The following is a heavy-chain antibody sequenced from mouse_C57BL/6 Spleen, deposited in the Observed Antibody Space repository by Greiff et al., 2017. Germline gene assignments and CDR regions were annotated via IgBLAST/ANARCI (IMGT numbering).Heavy chain of an antibody. CDR1: GFTFSDYG. D-gene: IGHD2-3*01. CDR2: ISSGSSTI. V-gene: IGHV5-17*01. Sequence: VQLKESGGGLVKPGGSLKLSCAASGFTFSDYGMQWVRQAPEKGLEWVAYISSGSSTIYYADTVKGRFTISRDNAKNTLFLQMTRLRSEDTAVYYCARRDDGYYFDYWGQGTTLTVSS. J-gene: IGHJ2*01. CDR3: ARRDDGYYFDY.